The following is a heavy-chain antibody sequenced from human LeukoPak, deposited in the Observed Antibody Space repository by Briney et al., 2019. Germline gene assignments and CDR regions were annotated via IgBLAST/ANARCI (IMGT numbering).Heavy chain of an antibody. CDR1: GASISSFY. Sequence: SETLSLTCTVSGASISSFYWSWIRQPAGKGLEWIGHIYTSGSTNYNPSLKSRVTMSVDTSKNQFSLKLSSVTAADTAVYYCARDVVAAAGSFDYWGQGTLVTVSS. CDR3: ARDVVAAAGSFDY. V-gene: IGHV4-4*07. D-gene: IGHD6-13*01. J-gene: IGHJ4*02. CDR2: IYTSGST.